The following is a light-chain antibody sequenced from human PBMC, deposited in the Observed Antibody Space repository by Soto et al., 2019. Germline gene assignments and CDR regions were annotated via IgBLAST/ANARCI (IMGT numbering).Light chain of an antibody. CDR2: GES. Sequence: EIVMTQSPATLSVSPGERATLSCRASQSISSNLAWYQQKPGQAPRLLIYGESTRATGIPARFSGSGSGTEFTLTISSLQSEDFALYYCQQYNDWPPWTFGQGTKVEIK. V-gene: IGKV3D-15*01. CDR1: QSISSN. J-gene: IGKJ1*01. CDR3: QQYNDWPPWT.